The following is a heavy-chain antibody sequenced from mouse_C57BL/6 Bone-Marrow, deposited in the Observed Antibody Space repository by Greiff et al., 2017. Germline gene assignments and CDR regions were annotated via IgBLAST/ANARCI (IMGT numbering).Heavy chain of an antibody. CDR1: GFTFSDAW. V-gene: IGHV6-6*01. CDR2: IRNKANNHAT. Sequence: EVMLVESGGGLVQPGGSMKLSCAASGFTFSDAWMDWVRRSPEKGLEWVAEIRNKANNHATYYAESVKGRFTISRDDSKSSVYLQMNSLRAEDTGIYYCTTGVRYYFDYWGQGTTLTVSS. J-gene: IGHJ2*01. CDR3: TTGVRYYFDY. D-gene: IGHD1-1*02.